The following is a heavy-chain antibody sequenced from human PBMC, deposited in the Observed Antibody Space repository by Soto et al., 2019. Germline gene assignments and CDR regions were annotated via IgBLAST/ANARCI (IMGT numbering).Heavy chain of an antibody. Sequence: EAQLVESGGGLVEAGKSLRLSCAASGFSFSTSGMNWVRQAPGKGLEWVSAISSSSTYTYYAESLKGRFTISRDNAKDSLFLQMNSLRTEDTAVYYCARDLGGYSSRFDLWGRGTPVPVSS. CDR3: ARDLGGYSSRFDL. D-gene: IGHD5-18*01. CDR2: ISSSSTYT. J-gene: IGHJ2*01. CDR1: GFSFSTSG. V-gene: IGHV3-21*06.